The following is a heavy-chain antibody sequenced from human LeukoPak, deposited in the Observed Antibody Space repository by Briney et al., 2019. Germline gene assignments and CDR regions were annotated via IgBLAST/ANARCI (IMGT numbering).Heavy chain of an antibody. CDR3: ARHGSDAFDI. V-gene: IGHV4-59*08. Sequence: SETLSLTCTVSGGSISSYYWSWIRQPPGKGLEWIGYIYYSGSTNYNPSLKSRVTTSVDTSKNQFSLKLSSVTAADTAVYYCARHGSDAFDIWGQGTMVTVSS. CDR2: IYYSGST. D-gene: IGHD3-10*01. CDR1: GGSISSYY. J-gene: IGHJ3*02.